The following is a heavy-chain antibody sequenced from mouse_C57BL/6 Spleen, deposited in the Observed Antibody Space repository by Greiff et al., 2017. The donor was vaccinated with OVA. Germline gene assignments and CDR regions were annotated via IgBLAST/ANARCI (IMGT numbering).Heavy chain of an antibody. D-gene: IGHD2-4*01. V-gene: IGHV8-8*01. CDR1: GFSLSTFGMG. CDR3: ARIERREYDYDEGAMDY. CDR2: IWWDDDK. Sequence: QVTLKVSGPGILQPSQTLSLTCSFSGFSLSTFGMGVGWIRQPSGKGLEWLAHIWWDDDKYYNPALKSRLTISKDTSKNQVFLKLANVDTADTATDYCARIERREYDYDEGAMDYWGQGTSVTVSS. J-gene: IGHJ4*01.